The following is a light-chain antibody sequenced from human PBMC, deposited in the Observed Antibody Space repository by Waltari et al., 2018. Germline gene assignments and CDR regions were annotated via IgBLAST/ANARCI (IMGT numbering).Light chain of an antibody. CDR1: QSISNY. J-gene: IGKJ2*03. CDR2: KAS. Sequence: DIQLTQSPSTLSASVGDTITITCRASQSISNYLAWYQQKPGKAPKLLIYKASSSGSEVPSRFSSGSGTEFTLTISSLQPDDFATYYCQQYNTYSSFGQGTKLEIK. V-gene: IGKV1-5*03. CDR3: QQYNTYSS.